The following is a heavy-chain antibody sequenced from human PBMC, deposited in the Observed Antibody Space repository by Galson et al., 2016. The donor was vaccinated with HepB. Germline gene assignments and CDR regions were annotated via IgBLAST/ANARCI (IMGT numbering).Heavy chain of an antibody. V-gene: IGHV3-7*01. J-gene: IGHJ4*02. CDR1: GFTLGHYW. Sequence: SLRLSCAVSGFTLGHYWLSWVRQAPGKGLEWVATIKGDGSQKSYVDSVRGRFTVSRGSAENSLFLQMDSLRAEDTAVYHCARLGGSGRTFDFWGQGTLVIVS. D-gene: IGHD6-19*01. CDR3: ARLGGSGRTFDF. CDR2: IKGDGSQK.